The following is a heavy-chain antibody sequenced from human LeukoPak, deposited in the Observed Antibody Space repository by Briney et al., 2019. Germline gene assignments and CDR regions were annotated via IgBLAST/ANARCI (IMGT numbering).Heavy chain of an antibody. CDR2: INPNSGGT. J-gene: IGHJ4*02. V-gene: IGHV1-2*02. CDR1: GYTFTGYY. D-gene: IGHD3-22*01. CDR3: ARNVGYYDSSGYYYFDY. Sequence: ASVKVSCKASGYTFTGYYMHWVRQAPGQGLEWMGWINPNSGGTNYAQKFQGRVTMTRDTSISTAYMELSRLRSDDTAVYYCARNVGYYDSSGYYYFDYWGQGTLVTVSS.